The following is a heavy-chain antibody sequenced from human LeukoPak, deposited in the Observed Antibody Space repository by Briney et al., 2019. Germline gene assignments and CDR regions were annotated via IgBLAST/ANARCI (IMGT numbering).Heavy chain of an antibody. CDR3: ARSRWAAAGRGRGYYFDY. CDR2: ISYDGSNK. D-gene: IGHD6-13*01. Sequence: GGSLRLSCAASGFTFSSYAMHWVRQAPGKGLEWVALISYDGSNKYYADSVKGRFTISRDNSKNTLYLQMNSLRAEDTAVYYCARSRWAAAGRGRGYYFDYWGQGTLVTVSS. V-gene: IGHV3-30-3*01. J-gene: IGHJ4*02. CDR1: GFTFSSYA.